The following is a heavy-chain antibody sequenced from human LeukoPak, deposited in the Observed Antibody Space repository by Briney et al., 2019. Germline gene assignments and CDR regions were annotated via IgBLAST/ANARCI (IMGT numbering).Heavy chain of an antibody. J-gene: IGHJ5*02. Sequence: SGTPSLTCAVYGGSFSGYYWSWIRQPPGKGLEWIGEINHSGSTNYNPSLKSRVTISVDTSKNQFSLKLSSVTAADTAVYYCARERTSYNWFDPWGQGTLVTVSS. V-gene: IGHV4-34*01. D-gene: IGHD1-7*01. CDR2: INHSGST. CDR3: ARERTSYNWFDP. CDR1: GGSFSGYY.